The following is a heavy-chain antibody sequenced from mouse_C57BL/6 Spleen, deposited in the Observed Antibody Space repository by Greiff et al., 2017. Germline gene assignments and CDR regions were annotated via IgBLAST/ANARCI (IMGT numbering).Heavy chain of an antibody. V-gene: IGHV14-2*01. CDR1: GFNIKDYY. CDR2: IDPEDGET. Sequence: VQLQQSGAELVKPGASVKLSCTASGFNIKDYYMHWVKQRTEQGLEWIGRIDPEDGETQYAPKFQGKATITADTSSNTAYLQLSSLTSEDTAVYYCARGDYYGSSYVVVAVWGTGTTVTVSS. D-gene: IGHD1-1*01. J-gene: IGHJ1*03. CDR3: ARGDYYGSSYVVVAV.